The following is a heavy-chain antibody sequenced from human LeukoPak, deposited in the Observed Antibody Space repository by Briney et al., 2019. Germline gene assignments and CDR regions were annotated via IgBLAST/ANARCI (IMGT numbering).Heavy chain of an antibody. CDR3: ARLSSLANIAARGRTWLDP. J-gene: IGHJ5*02. V-gene: IGHV4-59*01. CDR1: SGSINNSY. Sequence: SETLSLTCTVSSGSINNSYWTWIRQPPGKGLEWIGHIYYSGSTNYSPSLKSRVTISVDTSKNQFSLKLSSVTAADTAVYYCARLSSLANIAARGRTWLDPWGQGSLVTVSS. CDR2: IYYSGST. D-gene: IGHD6-6*01.